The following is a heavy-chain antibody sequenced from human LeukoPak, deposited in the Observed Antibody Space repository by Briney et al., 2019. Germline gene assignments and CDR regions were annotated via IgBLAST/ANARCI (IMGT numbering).Heavy chain of an antibody. J-gene: IGHJ4*02. V-gene: IGHV3-30*02. CDR1: GLTFSSYG. D-gene: IGHD1-26*01. Sequence: GGSLRLSCAASGLTFSSYGMHWVRQAPGKGLEWVAFIRYDGSNKFYADSVKGRFTISRDNSRNTLYLQMNSLRAEDTAVYYCAKDSRHRIVGTTTFLDYWGQGTLVTVSS. CDR3: AKDSRHRIVGTTTFLDY. CDR2: IRYDGSNK.